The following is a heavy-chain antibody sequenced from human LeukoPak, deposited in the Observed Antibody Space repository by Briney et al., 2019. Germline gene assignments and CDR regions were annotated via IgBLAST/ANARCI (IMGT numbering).Heavy chain of an antibody. CDR3: VRARPGLYFDF. CDR2: ISSSSSYI. Sequence: GGSLRLSCAASGFTFSSYSMNWVRQAPGKGLEWVSSISSSSSYIYYADSVKGRFTISRDNAKNSLYLQTNSLRDEDTAVYYCVRARPGLYFDFWGQGTLVSVSS. CDR1: GFTFSSYS. J-gene: IGHJ4*02. V-gene: IGHV3-21*01.